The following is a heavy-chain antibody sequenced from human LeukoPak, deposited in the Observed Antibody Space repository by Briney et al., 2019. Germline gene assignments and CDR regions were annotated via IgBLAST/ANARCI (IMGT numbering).Heavy chain of an antibody. D-gene: IGHD5-18*01. CDR3: ASGRRDSNGFVDY. Sequence: GGSLRLSCAASGFSASSSYVSWVRQAPRKGLEWVSIIYGGGNTYYVDSVEGRFTISRDNSKNTLYLQMNTLRAEDTAVYYCASGRRDSNGFVDYWGQGILVTVSS. V-gene: IGHV3-66*01. CDR1: GFSASSSY. CDR2: IYGGGNT. J-gene: IGHJ4*02.